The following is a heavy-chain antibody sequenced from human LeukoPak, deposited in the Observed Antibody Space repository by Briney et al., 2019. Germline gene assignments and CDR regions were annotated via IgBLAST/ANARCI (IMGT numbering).Heavy chain of an antibody. CDR3: ARRAGRELATKRPWHYHNMDV. Sequence: RSGESLKISCKGSGYSFTTYWIAWVRQMPGKGLEWMGIIYPGDSDTTYSPSFQGEVSISVDNSIDTAYLQWSSLKASDTATYYCARRAGRELATKRPWHYHNMDVWGKGTTVTVSS. V-gene: IGHV5-51*01. CDR1: GYSFTTYW. CDR2: IYPGDSDT. D-gene: IGHD3-10*01. J-gene: IGHJ6*03.